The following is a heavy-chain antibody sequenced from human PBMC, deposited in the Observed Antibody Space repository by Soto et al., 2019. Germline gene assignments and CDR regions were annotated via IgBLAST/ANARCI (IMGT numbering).Heavy chain of an antibody. CDR1: GDSMSSYY. V-gene: IGHV4-59*08. J-gene: IGHJ4*02. CDR3: AREGYSSLLDY. Sequence: PSETLSLTCIVSGDSMSSYYWSWIRQPPGKGLEWIGYIYYSGSTTYNPSLRSRVTMSVDTSKNQFSLRLSSVTAADTAVYYCAREGYSSLLDYWGQGTLVTVSS. D-gene: IGHD6-13*01. CDR2: IYYSGST.